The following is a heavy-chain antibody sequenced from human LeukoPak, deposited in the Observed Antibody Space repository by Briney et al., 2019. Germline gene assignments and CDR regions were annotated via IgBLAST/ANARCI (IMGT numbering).Heavy chain of an antibody. V-gene: IGHV3-9*01. CDR2: ISWNSGSI. Sequence: GRSLRLSCAASGSTFDDYAMHWVRQAPGKGLEWVSGISWNSGSIGYADSVKGRFTISRDNAKNSLYLQMNSLRAEDTALYYCAKVDSSGYYGYYFDYWGQGTLVTVSS. CDR3: AKVDSSGYYGYYFDY. J-gene: IGHJ4*02. D-gene: IGHD3-22*01. CDR1: GSTFDDYA.